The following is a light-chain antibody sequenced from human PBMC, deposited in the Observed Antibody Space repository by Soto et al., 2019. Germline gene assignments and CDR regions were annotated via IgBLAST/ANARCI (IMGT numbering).Light chain of an antibody. CDR3: QQYGSSPLT. J-gene: IGKJ4*01. V-gene: IGKV3-20*01. Sequence: EIVLTQSPGTLSLSPGERATLSCRASQSVSSDYLAWYQQKPGQTPKVLIYRASSRATGIPDRFSGSGSGTDFTLTISRLEPEDVAVYYCQQYGSSPLTFGGGTKLEIK. CDR2: RAS. CDR1: QSVSSDY.